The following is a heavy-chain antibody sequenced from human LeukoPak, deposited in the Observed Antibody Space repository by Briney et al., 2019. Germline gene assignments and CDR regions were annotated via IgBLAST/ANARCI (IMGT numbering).Heavy chain of an antibody. CDR1: GFTFSSYS. CDR3: ARSRIAAAGKGFDP. Sequence: PGGSLRLSCAASGFTFSSYSMNWVRQAPGKGLEWVSSISSSSGYIYYADSVKGRFTISRDNAKNSLYLQMNSLRAEDTAVYYCARSRIAAAGKGFDPWGQGTLVTVSS. J-gene: IGHJ5*02. V-gene: IGHV3-21*01. D-gene: IGHD6-13*01. CDR2: ISSSSGYI.